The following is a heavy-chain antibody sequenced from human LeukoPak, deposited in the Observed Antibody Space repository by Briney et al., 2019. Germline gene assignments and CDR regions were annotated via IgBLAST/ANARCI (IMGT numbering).Heavy chain of an antibody. CDR3: AREAMAGRYMDV. J-gene: IGHJ6*03. V-gene: IGHV4-4*07. CDR2: IYTSGST. Sequence: SETLSLTCTVSGVSISSYYWSWIRQPAGKGLEWIGRIYTSGSTNYNPSLKSRVTMSVDTSKNQFSLKLSSVTAADTAVYYCAREAMAGRYMDVWGKGTTVTVSS. D-gene: IGHD6-19*01. CDR1: GVSISSYY.